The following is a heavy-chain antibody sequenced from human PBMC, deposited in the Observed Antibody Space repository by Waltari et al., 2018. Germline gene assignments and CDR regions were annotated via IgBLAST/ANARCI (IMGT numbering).Heavy chain of an antibody. D-gene: IGHD3-3*01. CDR1: GFTLSSHW. CDR3: ARATYYDFWSGYLASYYYYMDV. Sequence: EVHLLESGGGLVQPGGSLSLSCPASGFTLSSHWMSWPRQAPGKGLERLANIKQDGSGKYYGDAVKGRFTISRDNAKNSLYLQRSSLRAEDTAVYYCARATYYDFWSGYLASYYYYMDVWGKGTTVTVSS. V-gene: IGHV3-7*01. CDR2: IKQDGSGK. J-gene: IGHJ6*03.